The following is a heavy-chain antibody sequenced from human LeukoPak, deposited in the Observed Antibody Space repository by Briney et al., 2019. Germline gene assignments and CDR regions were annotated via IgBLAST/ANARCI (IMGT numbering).Heavy chain of an antibody. D-gene: IGHD5-18*01. CDR2: ISDDGRNK. CDR1: GFTFRNYG. J-gene: IGHJ2*01. V-gene: IGHV3-30*18. CDR3: AKDADTATIIYWYFDL. Sequence: GGSLRLSCAASGFTFRNYGMRWVRQAPGKGLEWVAVISDDGRNKYYADSVRGRFTISRDNSKNMLYLQMNNLRPEDTAVYYCAKDADTATIIYWYFDLWGRGTLVTVSS.